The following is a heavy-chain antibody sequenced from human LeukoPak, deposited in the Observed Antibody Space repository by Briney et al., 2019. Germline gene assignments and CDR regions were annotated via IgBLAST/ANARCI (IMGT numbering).Heavy chain of an antibody. V-gene: IGHV3-13*01. CDR1: GFTFSSYD. J-gene: IGHJ3*02. Sequence: GGSLRLSCAASGFTFSSYDMHWVRQATGKGLEWVSAIGTAGDTYYPGSVKGRFTISRENAKNSLYLQMNGLRAGDTAVYYCARGSSGYYDSSGYSRDAFDIWGQGTMVTVSS. D-gene: IGHD3-22*01. CDR2: IGTAGDT. CDR3: ARGSSGYYDSSGYSRDAFDI.